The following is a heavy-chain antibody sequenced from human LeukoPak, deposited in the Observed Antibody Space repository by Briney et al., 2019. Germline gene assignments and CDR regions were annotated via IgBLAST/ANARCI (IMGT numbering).Heavy chain of an antibody. Sequence: SETLSLTRTVSGGSVSNYYWSWVRQPPGKGLEYIGYIYHSGTTNYNPSLKSRVTMSLDTSKNQFSLKLSSVTAADTALYYCATGSSYPPGELDYWGQGSLVTVSS. CDR1: GGSVSNYY. CDR2: IYHSGTT. D-gene: IGHD1-7*01. CDR3: ATGSSYPPGELDY. J-gene: IGHJ4*02. V-gene: IGHV4-59*02.